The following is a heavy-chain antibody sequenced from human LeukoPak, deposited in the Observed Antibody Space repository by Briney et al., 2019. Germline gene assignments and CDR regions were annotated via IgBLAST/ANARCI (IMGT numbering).Heavy chain of an antibody. CDR3: ARDGHRRYHYDSSGREDAFDI. CDR1: GYTFTGYY. J-gene: IGHJ3*02. Sequence: ASVKVSCKASGYTFTGYYMHWVRQAPGQGLEWMGWINPNSGGTNYAQKVQGRVNMTTDTSTSTVYMELRSLRSDDTAVYYCARDGHRRYHYDSSGREDAFDIWGQGTMVTVSS. V-gene: IGHV1-2*02. D-gene: IGHD3-22*01. CDR2: INPNSGGT.